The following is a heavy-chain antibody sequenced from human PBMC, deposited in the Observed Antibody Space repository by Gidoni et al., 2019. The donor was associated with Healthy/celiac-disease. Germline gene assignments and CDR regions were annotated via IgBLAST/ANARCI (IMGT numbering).Heavy chain of an antibody. CDR1: GFTVSSNY. Sequence: EVQLVESGGGLVQPGGSLRLSCAAYGFTVSSNYMSWVSQSPGKGLAWVTVIYSGGSTYYADSVKGRFTISRVNAKNTLYLQMISLRAEDTAVYYCARGGGIVGAGDGFDYWGQGTLVTVSS. CDR3: ARGGGIVGAGDGFDY. CDR2: IYSGGST. D-gene: IGHD1-26*01. J-gene: IGHJ4*02. V-gene: IGHV3-66*01.